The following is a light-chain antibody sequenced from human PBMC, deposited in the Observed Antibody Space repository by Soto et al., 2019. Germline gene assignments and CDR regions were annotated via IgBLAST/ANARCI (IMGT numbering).Light chain of an antibody. CDR3: CSYAGTYTFFV. CDR1: SSDVGGHHY. V-gene: IGLV2-11*01. CDR2: DVT. Sequence: QSALTQPRSVSGSPGQSVTISCTGTSSDVGGHHYVSWYQQHPGKAPKLMIYDVTKRPSGVPDRFSGSKSGNTASLTISGLQAEDEADYYCCSYAGTYTFFVFGTGTKVTV. J-gene: IGLJ1*01.